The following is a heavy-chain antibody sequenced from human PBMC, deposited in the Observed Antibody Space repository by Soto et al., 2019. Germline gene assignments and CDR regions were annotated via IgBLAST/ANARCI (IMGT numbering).Heavy chain of an antibody. CDR3: ARDPVWGSYRSHFDY. CDR1: GYTFTSYG. D-gene: IGHD3-16*02. CDR2: ISAYNGNT. J-gene: IGHJ4*02. V-gene: IGHV1-18*04. Sequence: ASVKVSCKASGYTFTSYGISWVRQAPGQGLEWMGWISAYNGNTNYAQKLQGRVTMTTDTSTGTAYMELRSLRSDDTAVYYCARDPVWGSYRSHFDYWGQGTLVTVSS.